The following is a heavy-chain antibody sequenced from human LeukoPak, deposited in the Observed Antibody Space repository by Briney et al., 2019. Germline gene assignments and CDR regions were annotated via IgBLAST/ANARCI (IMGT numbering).Heavy chain of an antibody. Sequence: SETLSLTCTVSGGSISSYYWSWIRQPPGKGLEWIGYIYYSGSTNYNPSLKCRVTISVDTSKNQFSLKLSSVTAADTAVYYCARGHAPGYFDYWGQGTLVTVSS. CDR3: ARGHAPGYFDY. CDR1: GGSISSYY. V-gene: IGHV4-59*01. CDR2: IYYSGST. J-gene: IGHJ4*02.